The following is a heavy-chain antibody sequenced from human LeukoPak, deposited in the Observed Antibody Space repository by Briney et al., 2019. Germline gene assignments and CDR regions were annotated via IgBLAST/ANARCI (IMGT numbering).Heavy chain of an antibody. Sequence: GASVKVSCKASGYTFTGYYMHWVRQAHGQGLEWMGWINPNSGGTNYAQKFQGRVTMTRDTSISTAYMELSRLRSDDTAVYYCARDGSGDSGYWFDPWGQGTLVTVSS. CDR1: GYTFTGYY. CDR3: ARDGSGDSGYWFDP. J-gene: IGHJ5*02. D-gene: IGHD4-17*01. CDR2: INPNSGGT. V-gene: IGHV1-2*02.